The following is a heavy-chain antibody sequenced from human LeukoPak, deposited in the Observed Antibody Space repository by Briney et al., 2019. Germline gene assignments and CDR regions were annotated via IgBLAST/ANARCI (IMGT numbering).Heavy chain of an antibody. CDR1: GGSITSYY. J-gene: IGHJ4*02. Sequence: SETLSLTCTVSGGSITSYYWSWIRQPAGKGLEWIGRIYTSGSTNYNPSLKSRVTLSVDMSKNHFSLRLSSVTAADTAVYYCAGDMLTGWGLSSPDYWGQGTLVTVSS. D-gene: IGHD2-21*02. V-gene: IGHV4-4*07. CDR2: IYTSGST. CDR3: AGDMLTGWGLSSPDY.